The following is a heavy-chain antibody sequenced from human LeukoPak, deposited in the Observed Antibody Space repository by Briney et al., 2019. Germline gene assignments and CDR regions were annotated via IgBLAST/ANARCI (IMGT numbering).Heavy chain of an antibody. CDR2: LSYDGSNK. CDR1: GFTFSNYG. V-gene: IGHV3-30*03. D-gene: IGHD6-19*01. Sequence: GGSLRLSCAASGFTFSNYGMHWVRQTPGKGLEWVAFLSYDGSNKYYADSVKGRSTISRDNSKNTVYLQMDSLRAEDTAVYYCARAAYNSGPDYWGQGTLVTVSS. CDR3: ARAAYNSGPDY. J-gene: IGHJ4*02.